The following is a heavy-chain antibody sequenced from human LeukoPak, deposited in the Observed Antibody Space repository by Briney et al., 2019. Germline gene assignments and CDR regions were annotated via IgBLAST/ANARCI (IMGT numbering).Heavy chain of an antibody. CDR3: AREWVTGEDAFDI. CDR2: ISSSSSYI. CDR1: GFTFSSYS. V-gene: IGHV3-21*01. D-gene: IGHD1-1*01. Sequence: GGSLRLSCAASGFTFSSYSMNWVRQAPGKGLEWVSSISSSSSYIYYADSVKGRFTISRDNAKNSLYLQMNSLRAEDTAVYYCAREWVTGEDAFDIWGQGTMVTVSS. J-gene: IGHJ3*02.